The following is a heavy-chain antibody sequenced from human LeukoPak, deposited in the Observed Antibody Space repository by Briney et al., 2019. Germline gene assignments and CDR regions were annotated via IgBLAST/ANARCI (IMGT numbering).Heavy chain of an antibody. V-gene: IGHV4-4*09. CDR1: GGAISSYY. D-gene: IGHD2-2*01. Sequence: SETLSLTCTVSGGAISSYYWSRIRRPPGKGLEWIGYIYTSGSTNYNPSLKSRVTISVDTSKNQFSLKLSSVTAADTAVYYCARLYQTGPVVPAAIIQYYYYMDVWGKGTTVTVSS. CDR3: ARLYQTGPVVPAAIIQYYYYMDV. CDR2: IYTSGST. J-gene: IGHJ6*03.